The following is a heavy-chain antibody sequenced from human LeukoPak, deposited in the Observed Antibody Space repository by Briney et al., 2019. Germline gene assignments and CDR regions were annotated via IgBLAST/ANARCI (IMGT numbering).Heavy chain of an antibody. CDR2: ISGSGGST. CDR3: AKAPREQWLVPTD. CDR1: GFTFSSYA. Sequence: PGGSLRLSGAASGFTFSSYAMSWVRQAPGKGLEWVSAISGSGGSTYYADSVKGRFTISRDNSKNTLYLQMNSLRAEDTAVYYCAKAPREQWLVPTDWGQGTLVTVSS. V-gene: IGHV3-23*01. J-gene: IGHJ4*02. D-gene: IGHD6-19*01.